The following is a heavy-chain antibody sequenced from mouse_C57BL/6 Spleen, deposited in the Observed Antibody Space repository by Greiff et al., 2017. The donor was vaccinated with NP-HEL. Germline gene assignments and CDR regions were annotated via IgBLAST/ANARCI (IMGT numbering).Heavy chain of an antibody. CDR2: IDPSDSYT. CDR1: GYTFTSYW. D-gene: IGHD1-1*02. J-gene: IGHJ2*01. V-gene: IGHV1-69*01. Sequence: VQLQQSGAELVMPGASVKLSCKASGYTFTSYWMHWVKQRPGQGLEWIGEIDPSDSYTNYNQKFKGKSTLTVDKSSSTAYMQLSSLTSEDAAVYYCARQVGGHYFDYWGQGTTLTVSS. CDR3: ARQVGGHYFDY.